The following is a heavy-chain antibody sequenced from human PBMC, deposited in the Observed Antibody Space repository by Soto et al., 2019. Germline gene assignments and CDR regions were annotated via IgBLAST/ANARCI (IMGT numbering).Heavy chain of an antibody. J-gene: IGHJ4*02. CDR2: ISGSGDTI. V-gene: IGHV3-48*03. D-gene: IGHD4-17*01. Sequence: GRGLEWISHISGSGDTIYYADSVKGRFTISRDNAKDSLALHMNSLRAEDTGVYFFAREAAYGVWFAGGYFGLWGQGTLV. CDR3: AREAAYGVWFAGGYFGL.